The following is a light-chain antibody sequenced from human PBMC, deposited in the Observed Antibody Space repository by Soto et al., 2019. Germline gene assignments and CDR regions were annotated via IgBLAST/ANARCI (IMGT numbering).Light chain of an antibody. Sequence: EIVLTQSPGTLSLSPGDRPTLSCRASQSVSSSYLVWHQQKPGQATRLLIYAASRRDTGIPDRVSGSGSGTDVTLTISRLETEEFAVYYCQQYGSSPWTFGQGTKVDIK. V-gene: IGKV3-20*01. CDR2: AAS. J-gene: IGKJ1*01. CDR1: QSVSSSY. CDR3: QQYGSSPWT.